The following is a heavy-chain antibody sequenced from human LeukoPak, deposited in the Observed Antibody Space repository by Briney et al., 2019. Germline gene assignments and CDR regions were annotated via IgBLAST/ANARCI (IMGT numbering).Heavy chain of an antibody. V-gene: IGHV7-4-1*02. CDR1: GYTFTSYA. J-gene: IGHJ6*02. CDR2: INTNTGNP. D-gene: IGHD2-2*01. CDR3: ARRYCSSTSCYWINGMDV. Sequence: ASVKVSCTASGYTFTSYAMNWVRQAPGQGLEWMGWINTNTGNPTYAQGFTGRFVFSLDTSVSTAYLQISSLKAEDTAVYYCARRYCSSTSCYWINGMDVWGQGTTVTVSS.